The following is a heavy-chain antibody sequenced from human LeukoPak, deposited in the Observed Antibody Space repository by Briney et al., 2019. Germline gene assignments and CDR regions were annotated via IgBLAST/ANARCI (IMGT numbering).Heavy chain of an antibody. CDR3: ARDLYVGWGNQAAAGTSSAFDI. Sequence: ASVKVSCKASGYTFTSYGISWVRQAPGQGLEWMGWISAYNGNTNYAQKLQGRVTMTTDTSTSTAYMELRSLRSDDTAVYYCARDLYVGWGNQAAAGTSSAFDIWGQGTMVTVSS. V-gene: IGHV1-18*01. CDR2: ISAYNGNT. CDR1: GYTFTSYG. J-gene: IGHJ3*02. D-gene: IGHD6-13*01.